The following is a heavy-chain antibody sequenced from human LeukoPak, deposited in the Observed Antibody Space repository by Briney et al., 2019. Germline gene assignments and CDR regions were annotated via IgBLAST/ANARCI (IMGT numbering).Heavy chain of an antibody. CDR3: AREITTVPGGY. V-gene: IGHV1-2*02. J-gene: IGHJ4*02. CDR1: GYAFTGYY. CDR2: INPNSGGT. D-gene: IGHD4-17*01. Sequence: ASVKVSCKSSGYAFTGYYMHWVRQAPGQGLEWMGWINPNSGGTNYAQKFQGRVTMTRDTSISTAYMELSRLRSDDTAVYYCAREITTVPGGYWGQGTLVTVSS.